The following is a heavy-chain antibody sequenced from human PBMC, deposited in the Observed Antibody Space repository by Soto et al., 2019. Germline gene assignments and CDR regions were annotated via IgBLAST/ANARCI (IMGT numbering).Heavy chain of an antibody. J-gene: IGHJ6*02. V-gene: IGHV3-48*03. Sequence: HPGGSLRLSCAASGFTFSSSEMNWVRQAPGKGLEWVSYISSSGAIIFYADSVRGRFTISRDNAKNSLFLQMDSLRAEDTAIYYCVRIYNPLDYYYYYGMDVWGQGTTVTVSS. CDR2: ISSSGAII. CDR1: GFTFSSSE. D-gene: IGHD1-1*01. CDR3: VRIYNPLDYYYYYGMDV.